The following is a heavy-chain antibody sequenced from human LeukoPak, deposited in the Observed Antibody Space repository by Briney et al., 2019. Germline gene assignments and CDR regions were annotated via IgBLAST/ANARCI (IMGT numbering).Heavy chain of an antibody. CDR2: ISAYNGNT. CDR1: GYTFTSYG. Sequence: EASVKVSCKASGYTFTSYGISWVRQAPGQGLEWMGWISAYNGNTDYAQKLQGRVTMTTDTSTSTAYMELRSLRSDDTAVYYCARGVLMVYAIRGGYFDYWGQGTLVTVSS. J-gene: IGHJ4*02. V-gene: IGHV1-18*01. CDR3: ARGVLMVYAIRGGYFDY. D-gene: IGHD2-8*01.